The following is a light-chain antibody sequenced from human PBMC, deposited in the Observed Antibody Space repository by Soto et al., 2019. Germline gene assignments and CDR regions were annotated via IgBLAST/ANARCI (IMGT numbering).Light chain of an antibody. J-gene: IGLJ1*01. Sequence: QSVLTQATSVSGTPGQRVTITCSGSSSNIGRNSVNWYQHLPGTAPKLLTHGNNHRPSGVPDRFSGSKSGTSASLAISGLQPEDEADYCCAAWYYSLNEYVFGDGSKVTVL. V-gene: IGLV1-44*01. CDR1: SSNIGRNS. CDR2: GNN. CDR3: AAWYYSLNEYV.